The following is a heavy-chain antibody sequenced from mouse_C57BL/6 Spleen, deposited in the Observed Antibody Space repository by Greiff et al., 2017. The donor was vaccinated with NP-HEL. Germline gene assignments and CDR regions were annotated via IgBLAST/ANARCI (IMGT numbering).Heavy chain of an antibody. CDR2: IDPSDSYT. D-gene: IGHD1-1*01. CDR3: AAYYDGSSPWYFDV. V-gene: IGHV1-69*01. Sequence: QVQLQQPGAELVMPGASVKLSCKASGYTFTSYWMHWVKQRPGQGLEWIGEIDPSDSYTNYNQKFKGKSTLTVDKSSSTAYMQLSSLTSEDSAVYYCAAYYDGSSPWYFDVWGTGTTVTVSS. J-gene: IGHJ1*03. CDR1: GYTFTSYW.